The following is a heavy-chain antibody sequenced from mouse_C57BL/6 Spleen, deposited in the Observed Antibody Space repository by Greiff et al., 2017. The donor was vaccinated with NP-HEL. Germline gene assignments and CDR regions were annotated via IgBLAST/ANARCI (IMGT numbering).Heavy chain of an antibody. Sequence: EVKLMESGGGLVQPGGSLKLSCAASGFTFSDYYMYWVRQTPEKRLEWVAYISNGGGSTYYPDTVKGRFTISRDNAKNTLYLQMSRLKSEDTAMYYCAAYGSSTAFDYWGQGTTLTVSS. CDR3: AAYGSSTAFDY. CDR2: ISNGGGST. CDR1: GFTFSDYY. J-gene: IGHJ2*01. V-gene: IGHV5-12*01. D-gene: IGHD1-1*01.